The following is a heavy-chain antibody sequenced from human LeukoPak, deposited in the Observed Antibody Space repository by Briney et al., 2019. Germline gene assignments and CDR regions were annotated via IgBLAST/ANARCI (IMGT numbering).Heavy chain of an antibody. V-gene: IGHV4-39*01. J-gene: IGHJ4*02. CDR3: ARRAAPYGSGSRYFDY. D-gene: IGHD3-10*01. Sequence: SETLSLTCTVSGGSISSSSYYWGWIRQPPGKGLEWIGSIYYSGSTYYNPSLKSRVTISVDTSKNQFSLKLSSVTAADTAVYYCARRAAPYGSGSRYFDYWGQGTLVTVSS. CDR1: GGSISSSSYY. CDR2: IYYSGST.